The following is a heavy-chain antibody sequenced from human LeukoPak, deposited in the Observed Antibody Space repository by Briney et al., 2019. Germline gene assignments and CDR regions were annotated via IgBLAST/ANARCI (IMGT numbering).Heavy chain of an antibody. CDR3: ASAQWMRQGYYYYYMDV. V-gene: IGHV4-59*01. CDR2: IYYSGST. D-gene: IGHD5-12*01. CDR1: GGSISSYY. J-gene: IGHJ6*03. Sequence: PSETLSLTCTVSGGSISSYYWSWIRQPPGKGLEWIGYIYYSGSTNYNPSLKSRVTISVDTSKNQFSLKLSSVTAADTAVYYCASAQWMRQGYYYYYMDVWGKGTTVTVSS.